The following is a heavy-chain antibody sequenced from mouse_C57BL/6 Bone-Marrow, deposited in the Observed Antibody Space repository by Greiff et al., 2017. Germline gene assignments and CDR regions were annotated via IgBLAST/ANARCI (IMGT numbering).Heavy chain of an antibody. J-gene: IGHJ4*01. Sequence: VQLQQSGAELVKPGASVKLSCKASGYTFTSYWMHWVKQRPGQGLEWIGMIHPNSGSTNYNEKFKSKATLTVDKSSSTAYMQLRSLTSEDSAVYYCAGGLRDYYAMDYWGQGTSVTVSS. V-gene: IGHV1-64*01. CDR3: AGGLRDYYAMDY. D-gene: IGHD2-4*01. CDR1: GYTFTSYW. CDR2: IHPNSGST.